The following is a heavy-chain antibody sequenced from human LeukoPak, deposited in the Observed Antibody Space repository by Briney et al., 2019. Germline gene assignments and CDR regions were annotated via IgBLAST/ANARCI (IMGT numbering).Heavy chain of an antibody. CDR1: GVSINSYY. V-gene: IGHV4-4*07. J-gene: IGHJ5*02. D-gene: IGHD3-10*01. CDR3: ARLGYYVSGYFNWFGP. CDR2: IYTSGST. Sequence: SETLSLTCTVSGVSINSYYWSWIRQPAGKGLEWIGRIYTSGSTNYNPSLKSRVTISVDKSKNQFSLKLSSVTAADTAVYYCARLGYYVSGYFNWFGPWGKGTLVTVSS.